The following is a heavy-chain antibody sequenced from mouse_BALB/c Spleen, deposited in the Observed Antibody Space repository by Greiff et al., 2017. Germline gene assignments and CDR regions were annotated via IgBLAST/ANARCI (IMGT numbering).Heavy chain of an antibody. V-gene: IGHV1-54*01. J-gene: IGHJ4*01. Sequence: VQLKESGAELVRPGTSVKVSCKASGYAFTNYLIEWVKQRPGQGLEWIGYIDPYNGGTSYNQKFKGKATLTVDKSSSTAFMHLNSLTSEDSAVYYCARRGYQYYAMDYWGQGTSVTVSS. CDR3: ARRGYQYYAMDY. D-gene: IGHD2-14*01. CDR2: IDPYNGGT. CDR1: GYAFTNYL.